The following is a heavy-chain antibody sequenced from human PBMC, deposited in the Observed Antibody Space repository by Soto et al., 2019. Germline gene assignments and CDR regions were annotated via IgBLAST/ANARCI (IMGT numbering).Heavy chain of an antibody. J-gene: IGHJ4*02. Sequence: GGSLRLSCAASGVTFCSYAMHWVRQAPGKGLEWVAVISYDGSNKYYADSVKGRFTISRDNSKNTLYLQMNSLRAEDTAVYYCAKTWGSYRYTNYFDYWGQGTLVTVSS. D-gene: IGHD3-16*02. CDR2: ISYDGSNK. CDR1: GVTFCSYA. V-gene: IGHV3-30-3*02. CDR3: AKTWGSYRYTNYFDY.